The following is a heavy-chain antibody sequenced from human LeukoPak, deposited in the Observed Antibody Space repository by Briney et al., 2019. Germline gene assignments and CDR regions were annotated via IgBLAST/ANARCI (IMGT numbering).Heavy chain of an antibody. J-gene: IGHJ6*03. CDR1: GFTFSSFG. D-gene: IGHD3-10*01. V-gene: IGHV3-53*01. CDR3: ARGGVNTMVRGVIRYYYMDV. Sequence: GGSLRLSCAASGFTFSSFGMSWVRQAPGKGLEWVSVIHRGGSTYYADSVKGRFTISRDNSKNTLYLQMNSLRAEDTAVYYCARGGVNTMVRGVIRYYYMDVWGKGTTVTISS. CDR2: IHRGGST.